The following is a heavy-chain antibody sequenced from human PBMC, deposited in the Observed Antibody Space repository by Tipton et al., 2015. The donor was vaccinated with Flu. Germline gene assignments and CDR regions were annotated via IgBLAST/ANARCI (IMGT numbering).Heavy chain of an antibody. CDR3: GRQGGRYYENWFDP. CDR2: IYPSDSET. CDR1: GYNFPDYW. J-gene: IGHJ5*02. D-gene: IGHD3-22*01. V-gene: IGHV5-51*01. Sequence: QLVQSGAEVKRPGESLKISCKGSGYNFPDYWIAWVRQMPGKGLEWMGTIYPSDSETKYSPSFQGQVTISADKSTNTAYLYWSSLKASDTAIYYWGRQGGRYYENWFDPWGQGTLVTVSS.